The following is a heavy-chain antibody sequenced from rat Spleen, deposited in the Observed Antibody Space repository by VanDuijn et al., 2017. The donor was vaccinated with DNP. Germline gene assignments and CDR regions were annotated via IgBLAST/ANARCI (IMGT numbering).Heavy chain of an antibody. D-gene: IGHD1-4*01. Sequence: EVQLVESGGGLVQPGRSMRLSCAASGLTFSNYYMAWVRQAPTKGLEWVASISTGGGNTYYRDSVKGRFTISRDNAKSTLYLQMDSLRSEDTATYSCAGRPPPTRGPFDYWGQGGTVTVSS. J-gene: IGHJ2*01. V-gene: IGHV5-25*01. CDR1: GLTFSNYY. CDR3: AGRPPPTRGPFDY. CDR2: ISTGGGNT.